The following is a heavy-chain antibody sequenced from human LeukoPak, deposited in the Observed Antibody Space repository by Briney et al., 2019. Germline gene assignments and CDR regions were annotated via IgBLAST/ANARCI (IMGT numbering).Heavy chain of an antibody. CDR1: GGSFSGYY. CDR2: INHSGNT. V-gene: IGHV4-34*01. J-gene: IGHJ3*02. CDR3: ARGEREFDAFDI. Sequence: SETLSLTCAVYGGSFSGYYWSWIRQPPGKGLEWIGEINHSGNTNYNPSLKSRVTISVDTSKNQFSLKLSSVTAADTAVYYCARGEREFDAFDIWGQGTMVTVSS. D-gene: IGHD3-10*01.